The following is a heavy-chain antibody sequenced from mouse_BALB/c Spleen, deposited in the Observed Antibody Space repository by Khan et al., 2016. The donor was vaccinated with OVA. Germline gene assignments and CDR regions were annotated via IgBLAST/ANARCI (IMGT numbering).Heavy chain of an antibody. Sequence: EVELVESGGGLVKPGGSLKLSCEVSGFAFNSYDMSWVRQTPEKRLEWVATISSTGSYTYYPDSVKGRFTISRDNARNTLYLHMSSLRSEDTALYYCTRPSYYGNPWFTYWGQGTLVTVSA. J-gene: IGHJ3*01. D-gene: IGHD2-10*01. CDR2: ISSTGSYT. V-gene: IGHV5-9*02. CDR3: TRPSYYGNPWFTY. CDR1: GFAFNSYD.